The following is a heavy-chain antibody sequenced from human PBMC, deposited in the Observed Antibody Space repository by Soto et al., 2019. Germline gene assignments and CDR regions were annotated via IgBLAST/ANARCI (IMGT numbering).Heavy chain of an antibody. CDR2: TIPIFGTA. CDR3: ARETPYSSSWYSSGWFDY. J-gene: IGHJ5*01. Sequence: VQLVQSGAEVKKPGSSVKVSCKASGDTFSSYAISWVRQAPGQGLEWMGGTIPIFGTANYAQKFQGRVTITEDEPTRKAYMELSSLKADDTAVYYCARETPYSSSWYSSGWFDYLGQGTLVTVSS. D-gene: IGHD6-13*01. CDR1: GDTFSSYA. V-gene: IGHV1-69*01.